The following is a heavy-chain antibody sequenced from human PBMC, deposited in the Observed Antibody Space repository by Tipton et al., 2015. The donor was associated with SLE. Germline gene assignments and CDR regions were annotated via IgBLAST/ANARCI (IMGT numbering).Heavy chain of an antibody. CDR3: ARGLGGSYFDY. V-gene: IGHV4-34*01. J-gene: IGHJ4*02. D-gene: IGHD1-26*01. Sequence: LRLSCAVYGGSFSGYYWSWIRQPPGKGLEWIGEINHSGSTNYNPSLKSRVTISVDTSKNQFSLKLSSVTAADTAVYYCARGLGGSYFDYWGQGTLVTVSS. CDR1: GGSFSGYY. CDR2: INHSGST.